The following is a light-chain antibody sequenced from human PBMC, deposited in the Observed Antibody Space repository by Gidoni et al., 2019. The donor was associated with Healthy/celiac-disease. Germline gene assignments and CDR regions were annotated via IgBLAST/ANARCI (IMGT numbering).Light chain of an antibody. Sequence: EIVLTPSPATLSLSPGESATLSCRASQSVSSYLAWYQQKPGQAPRLLIDDASNRATGIPARVIGSGSGTDFTLTISSLEPEDFAVDYCQQRSNWPPTFXGXTKVEIK. CDR1: QSVSSY. CDR2: DAS. CDR3: QQRSNWPPT. V-gene: IGKV3-11*01. J-gene: IGKJ4*01.